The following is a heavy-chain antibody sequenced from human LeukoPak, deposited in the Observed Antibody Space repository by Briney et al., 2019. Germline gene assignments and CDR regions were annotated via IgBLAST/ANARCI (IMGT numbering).Heavy chain of an antibody. Sequence: ASVKVSCKDSGYTLTELSMHWVRQAPGKGPEWMGGFDPEDGETIYAQKFQGRVTMTEDTSTDTAYMELSSLRSEDTAVYYCATSFYDSSGYKSWFDPWGQGTLVTVSS. J-gene: IGHJ5*02. V-gene: IGHV1-24*01. CDR3: ATSFYDSSGYKSWFDP. CDR1: GYTLTELS. D-gene: IGHD3-22*01. CDR2: FDPEDGET.